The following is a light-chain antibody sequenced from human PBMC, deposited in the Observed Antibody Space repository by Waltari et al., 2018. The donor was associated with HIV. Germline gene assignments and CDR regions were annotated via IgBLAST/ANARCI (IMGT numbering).Light chain of an antibody. Sequence: QSVLTQPPSVSAAPGQKVTISCSGSSSNIGNNYVSWYQQLPGPAPKLLIYENNKRPSGIPDRFSGSKSGTSATLGITGLQTGDEADYYCGTWDSSLSVWVFGGGTKLTVL. CDR3: GTWDSSLSVWV. CDR2: ENN. V-gene: IGLV1-51*02. CDR1: SSNIGNNY. J-gene: IGLJ3*02.